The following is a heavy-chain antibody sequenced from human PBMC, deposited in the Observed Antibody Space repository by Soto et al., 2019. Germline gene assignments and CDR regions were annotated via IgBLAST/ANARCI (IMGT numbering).Heavy chain of an antibody. CDR2: ISGSGGST. CDR3: AKDSYIGRSRLGESTNDY. J-gene: IGHJ4*02. CDR1: GFTFSSYA. V-gene: IGHV3-23*01. Sequence: EVQLLESGGGLVQPGGSLRLSCAASGFTFSSYAMSWVRQAPGKGLEWVSAISGSGGSTYYADSVKGRFTISRDNSKNTLYLQMNSLRAEDTAVYYCAKDSYIGRSRLGESTNDYWGQGTLVTVSS. D-gene: IGHD3-16*01.